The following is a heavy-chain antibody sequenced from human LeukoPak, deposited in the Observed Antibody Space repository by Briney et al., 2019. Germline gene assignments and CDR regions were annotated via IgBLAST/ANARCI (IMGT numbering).Heavy chain of an antibody. CDR1: GYTFTGYY. CDR3: ARDDYDFWSALTD. J-gene: IGHJ4*02. CDR2: INPNSGGT. D-gene: IGHD3-3*01. V-gene: IGHV1-2*02. Sequence: ASVKVSCKASGYTFTGYYMHWVRQAPGQGLEWMGWINPNSGGTNYAQKFQGRVTMTRDTSISTAYMELSRLRSDDTAEYYCARDDYDFWSALTDWGQGTLVTVSS.